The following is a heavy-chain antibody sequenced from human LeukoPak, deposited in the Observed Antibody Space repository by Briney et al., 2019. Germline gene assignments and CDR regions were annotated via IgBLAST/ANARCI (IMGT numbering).Heavy chain of an antibody. CDR2: IYTSGST. V-gene: IGHV4-4*07. CDR3: ARGGGPTMITFGGVIFDY. CDR1: GGSISTYY. J-gene: IGHJ4*02. D-gene: IGHD3-16*01. Sequence: SETLSLTCTASGGSISTYYWSWIRQPAGKGLEWIGRIYTSGSTNYNPSLKSRVTISVDTSKNQFSLKLSSVTAADTAVYYCARGGGPTMITFGGVIFDYWGQGTLVTVSS.